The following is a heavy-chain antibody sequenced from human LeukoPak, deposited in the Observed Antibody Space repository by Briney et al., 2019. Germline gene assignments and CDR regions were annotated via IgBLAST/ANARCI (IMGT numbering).Heavy chain of an antibody. CDR2: ISYDGSNK. Sequence: GGSLRLSCAAFRFTFSGHAMHWVRQAPGKGLEWVAVISYDGSNKYYADSVKGRFTISRDNSKNTLYLQMNSLRAEDTAVYYCAKIRYSSSWWSAFDIWGQGTMVTVSS. CDR1: RFTFSGHA. CDR3: AKIRYSSSWWSAFDI. J-gene: IGHJ3*02. V-gene: IGHV3-30-3*02. D-gene: IGHD6-13*01.